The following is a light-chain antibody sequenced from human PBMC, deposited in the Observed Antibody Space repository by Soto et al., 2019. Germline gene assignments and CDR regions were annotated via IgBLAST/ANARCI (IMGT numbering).Light chain of an antibody. V-gene: IGKV3-11*01. Sequence: EVVLTQSPATLSVSPAYRCTLSCMASQSVSRNLARYQQKPGQAPRLLIYGASTRATGIPARFSGSGSGTDFTLTISSLEPEDFAVYYCQQRSNWPATFGQGTRLEIK. J-gene: IGKJ5*01. CDR1: QSVSRN. CDR3: QQRSNWPAT. CDR2: GAS.